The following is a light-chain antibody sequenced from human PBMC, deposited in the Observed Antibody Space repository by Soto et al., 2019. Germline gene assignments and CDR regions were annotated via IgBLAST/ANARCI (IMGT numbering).Light chain of an antibody. Sequence: DNQLTHSAFSFSASVGVEVTITCRASQTISRWLAWYLQKPGRAPKLRIYEASTLESGVPSRFSGRGSGTDFTLTISSLQPEDGIRDCSKVAKCLPNSSAHGTKL. CDR3: KVAKCLPNS. J-gene: IGKJ2*03. CDR1: QTISRW. CDR2: EAS. V-gene: IGKV1-5*01.